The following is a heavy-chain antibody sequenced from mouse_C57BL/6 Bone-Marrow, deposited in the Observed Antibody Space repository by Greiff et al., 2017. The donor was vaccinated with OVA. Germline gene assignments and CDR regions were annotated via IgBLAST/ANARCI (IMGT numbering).Heavy chain of an antibody. D-gene: IGHD5-1-1*01. CDR3: ARIPYYYARDY. CDR2: ISDGGGYT. J-gene: IGHJ4*01. Sequence: EVKVVESGGGLVKPGGSLKLSCAASGFTFSSYAMSWVRQTPEKRLEWVATISDGGGYTYYPDNVKGRFTISRDNAKNNLYLQMSHLKSEDTAMYYCARIPYYYARDYWGQGTSVTVSS. V-gene: IGHV5-4*03. CDR1: GFTFSSYA.